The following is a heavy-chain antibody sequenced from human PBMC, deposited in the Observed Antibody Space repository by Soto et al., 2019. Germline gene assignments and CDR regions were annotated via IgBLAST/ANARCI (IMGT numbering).Heavy chain of an antibody. CDR2: IIPILGIA. J-gene: IGHJ4*02. Sequence: SVKVSCKASGGTFSSYTISWVRQAPGQGLEWMGRIIPILGIANYAQKFQGRVTITADKSTSTAYMELSSLRSEDTAVYYCARGHDYGDYFDYWGQGTLVTVSS. D-gene: IGHD4-17*01. CDR3: ARGHDYGDYFDY. CDR1: GGTFSSYT. V-gene: IGHV1-69*02.